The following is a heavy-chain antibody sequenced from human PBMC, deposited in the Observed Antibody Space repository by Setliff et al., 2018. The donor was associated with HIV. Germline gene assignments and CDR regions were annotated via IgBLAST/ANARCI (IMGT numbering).Heavy chain of an antibody. J-gene: IGHJ4*02. CDR2: IYSNGGT. CDR3: ARFTSGWYGQY. D-gene: IGHD6-19*01. CDR1: GGSISAYY. V-gene: IGHV4-59*01. Sequence: SETLSLTCNVSGGSISAYYCSWVRQPPGKRLEWIVYIYSNGGTAYNPSLKVRVTISVDTSKNQFSLKLTSVTIADTAVYYCARFTSGWYGQYWGQGTLVTVSS.